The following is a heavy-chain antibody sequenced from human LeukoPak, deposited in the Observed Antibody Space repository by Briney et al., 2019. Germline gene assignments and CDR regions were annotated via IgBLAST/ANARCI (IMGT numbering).Heavy chain of an antibody. CDR2: IYSGGST. Sequence: PGGSLRLSCAASGFTVSSNYMSWVRQAPGKGLEWVSVIYSGGSTYYADSVKGRFTISRDNSKNTLYLQMNSLRAEDTAVYYCARDGLGAAAGTEAFDIWGQGTMVTVSS. CDR3: ARDGLGAAAGTEAFDI. CDR1: GFTVSSNY. J-gene: IGHJ3*02. D-gene: IGHD6-13*01. V-gene: IGHV3-53*01.